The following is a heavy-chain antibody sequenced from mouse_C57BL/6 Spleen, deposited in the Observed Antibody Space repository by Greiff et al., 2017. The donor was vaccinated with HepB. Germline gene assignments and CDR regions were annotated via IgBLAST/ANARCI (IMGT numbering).Heavy chain of an antibody. CDR3: ARGPYYSNYGGAMDY. Sequence: EVQLQQSGPELVKPGASVKMSCKASGYTFTDYNMHWVKQSHGKSLEWIGYINPNNGGTSYNQKFKGKATLTVNKSSSTAYMELRSLTSEDSAVYYCARGPYYSNYGGAMDYWGQGTSVTVSS. J-gene: IGHJ4*01. V-gene: IGHV1-22*01. CDR2: INPNNGGT. CDR1: GYTFTDYN. D-gene: IGHD2-5*01.